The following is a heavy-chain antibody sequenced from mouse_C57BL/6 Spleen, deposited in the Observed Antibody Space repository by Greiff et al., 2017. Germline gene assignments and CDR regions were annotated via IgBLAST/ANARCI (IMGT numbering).Heavy chain of an antibody. Sequence: QVQLQQSGPGLVQPSQSLSITCTVSGFSLTSYGVHWVRQSPGKGLEWLGVIWSGGSTDYNAAFISRLSSSKDNSKSQVFFKMNSLQADATAIYYCARNGGYYWYFDVWGTGTTVTVAS. CDR1: GFSLTSYG. CDR3: ARNGGYYWYFDV. V-gene: IGHV2-2*01. D-gene: IGHD1-1*02. CDR2: IWSGGST. J-gene: IGHJ1*03.